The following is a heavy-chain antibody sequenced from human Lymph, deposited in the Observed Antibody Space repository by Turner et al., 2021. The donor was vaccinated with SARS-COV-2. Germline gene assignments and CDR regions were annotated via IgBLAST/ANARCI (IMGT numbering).Heavy chain of an antibody. CDR1: GVTFSSST. Sequence: EVQLLDSGGGLVQPGASLRLSCAASGVTFSSSTMSLVRQGPGKGLGWVSAISGSGASTYYADSVKGRFTISRDNSKNTLYLQMNSLRVEDTAVYYCAKDGYDGIYCGGGSCYSGWFDPWGQGTLVTVSS. CDR2: ISGSGAST. V-gene: IGHV3-23*01. J-gene: IGHJ5*02. D-gene: IGHD2-15*01. CDR3: AKDGYDGIYCGGGSCYSGWFDP.